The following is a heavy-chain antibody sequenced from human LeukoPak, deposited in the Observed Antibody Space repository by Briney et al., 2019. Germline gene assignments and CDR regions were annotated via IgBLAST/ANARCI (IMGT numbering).Heavy chain of an antibody. J-gene: IGHJ6*03. CDR1: GITFGSHW. CDR2: IKPDGSES. Sequence: GGSLRLSCTASGITFGSHWMSWVRQAAGKGLEWVGYIKPDGSESCYVDSVKGRFAISRDNAKNSLYLQMNSLRAEDTAVYYCVRDVGFFHMDVWGKGTTVTVSS. D-gene: IGHD1-26*01. V-gene: IGHV3-7*01. CDR3: VRDVGFFHMDV.